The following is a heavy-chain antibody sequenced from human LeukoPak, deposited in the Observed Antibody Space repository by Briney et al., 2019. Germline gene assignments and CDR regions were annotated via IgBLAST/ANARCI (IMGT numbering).Heavy chain of an antibody. CDR2: ISGSGASA. CDR1: GFTFSSYA. V-gene: IGHV3-23*01. Sequence: GGSLRLSCAASGFTFSSYAMSWVRQAPGKGLEWVSVISGSGASAYYADSVRGRFTISRDNSKNTLYLQMNSLRVDDTAVYYCAKDPTAPGTAEYFHHWGQGTLVTVSS. CDR3: AKDPTAPGTAEYFHH. J-gene: IGHJ1*01. D-gene: IGHD6-13*01.